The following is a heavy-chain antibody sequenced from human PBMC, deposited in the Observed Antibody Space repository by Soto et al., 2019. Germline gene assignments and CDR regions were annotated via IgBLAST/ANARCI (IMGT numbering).Heavy chain of an antibody. J-gene: IGHJ4*02. CDR2: ITGSGGST. Sequence: GGSLRLSCAASGFTFSIYGMRWVRHAPGKGLEWVSLITGSGGSTFYADSVKGRFTISRDNAKNTLYLQMNSLRVDDTALYYCAKAATITTLYYFDSWGQGTLVTVSS. V-gene: IGHV3-23*01. D-gene: IGHD4-4*01. CDR3: AKAATITTLYYFDS. CDR1: GFTFSIYG.